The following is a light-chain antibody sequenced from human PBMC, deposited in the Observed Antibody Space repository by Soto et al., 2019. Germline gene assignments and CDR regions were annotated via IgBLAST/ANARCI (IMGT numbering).Light chain of an antibody. J-gene: IGKJ2*01. V-gene: IGKV1-39*01. CDR1: QSISRY. CDR2: AAS. Sequence: DIQMTQSPSSLSASVGDRVTITCRASQSISRYLNWYQQKPGKAPKLLIYAASSLQSGGPSRFSGSGSGTDFTLTISSLQPEDSATYYCQQSYSTPRLFTFGQGTNLEI. CDR3: QQSYSTPRLFT.